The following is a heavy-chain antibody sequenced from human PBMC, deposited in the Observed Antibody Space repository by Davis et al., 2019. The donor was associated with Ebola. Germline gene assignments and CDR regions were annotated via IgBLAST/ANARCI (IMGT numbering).Heavy chain of an antibody. CDR2: FHPGTSDL. Sequence: GESLKISCTASGYSFETHWIGWVRQLPGKGLEWMGNFHPGTSDLKYSPSFQGQIIISVDRSMRTAYLEWRTLQSSDTAIYYCASQGHKRNYLIHDYWGQGTPVTVTS. V-gene: IGHV5-51*01. D-gene: IGHD3-10*01. CDR3: ASQGHKRNYLIHDY. J-gene: IGHJ4*02. CDR1: GYSFETHW.